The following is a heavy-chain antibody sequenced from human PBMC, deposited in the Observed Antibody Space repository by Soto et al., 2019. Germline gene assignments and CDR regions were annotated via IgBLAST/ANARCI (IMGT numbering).Heavy chain of an antibody. J-gene: IGHJ4*02. CDR2: IYGDNDK. D-gene: IGHD4-17*01. V-gene: IGHV2-5*02. Sequence: QITLKESGPSPVKPTQTLTVTCTFSGFSLSNSGVGVAWIRQPPGKALEWLALIYGDNDKRYSPSLKTRLTITKDTSKNQVVLTMTNRDPVDTATYYWAPCTLQDYGDYDPGTSHVFDSWGQGTLVTVSS. CDR1: GFSLSNSGVG. CDR3: APCTLQDYGDYDPGTSHVFDS.